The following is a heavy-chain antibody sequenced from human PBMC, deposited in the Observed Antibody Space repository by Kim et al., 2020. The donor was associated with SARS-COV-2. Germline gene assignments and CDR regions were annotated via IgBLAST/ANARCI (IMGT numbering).Heavy chain of an antibody. CDR2: ISSSSSNI. CDR1: GFTFSSYS. V-gene: IGHV3-21*01. J-gene: IGHJ5*02. CDR3: ARDGGSSCA. D-gene: IGHD6-13*01. Sequence: GGSLRLSCAASGFTFSSYSMHWVRQAPGKGLEWVSSISSSSSNIYYADSVKGRFTISRDNAKNTLYLQMNSLRAEDTAVYYCARDGGSSCAWGQGTLVTVSS.